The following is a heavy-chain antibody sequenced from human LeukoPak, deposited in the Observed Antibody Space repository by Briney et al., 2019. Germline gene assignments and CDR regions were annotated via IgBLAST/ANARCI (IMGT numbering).Heavy chain of an antibody. CDR3: AKGGDGYNYGLVDY. Sequence: GGSLRLPCAASGFTFSSYSMNWVRQAPGKGLEWVSSISSSSSYIYYADSVKGRFTISRDNAKNSLYLQMNSLRAEDTALYYCAKGGDGYNYGLVDYWGQGTLVTVSS. D-gene: IGHD5-24*01. CDR1: GFTFSSYS. J-gene: IGHJ4*02. CDR2: ISSSSSYI. V-gene: IGHV3-21*04.